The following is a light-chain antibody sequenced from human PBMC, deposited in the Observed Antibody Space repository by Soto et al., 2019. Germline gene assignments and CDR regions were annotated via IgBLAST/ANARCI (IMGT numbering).Light chain of an antibody. CDR1: QSISSW. CDR2: KAS. V-gene: IGKV1-5*03. CDR3: QQYHTYPWT. Sequence: DIQMTQSPSTLSASVGDRVRITCRASQSISSWLAWYQQKPGKAPKLLIYKASSLESGVPSRFSGSGSGTEFTLTISSLQPDDFATYYCQQYHTYPWTFGQGTKVEIK. J-gene: IGKJ1*01.